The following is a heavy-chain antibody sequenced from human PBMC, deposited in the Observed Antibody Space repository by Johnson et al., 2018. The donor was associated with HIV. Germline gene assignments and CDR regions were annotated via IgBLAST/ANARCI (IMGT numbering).Heavy chain of an antibody. CDR2: LSNDGTKK. D-gene: IGHD3-10*01. CDR3: ARDLHYYGRDDAFDI. CDR1: QFNFASYG. J-gene: IGHJ3*02. Sequence: QVQLVESGGGVVQPGRSLTLSCAASQFNFASYGMHWVRQAPGKGLEWVASLSNDGTKKYHAESVWDRFRISKDNSKNTLFLQINSLRPEDTAVYYCARDLHYYGRDDAFDIWGQGTMVTVSS. V-gene: IGHV3-30*03.